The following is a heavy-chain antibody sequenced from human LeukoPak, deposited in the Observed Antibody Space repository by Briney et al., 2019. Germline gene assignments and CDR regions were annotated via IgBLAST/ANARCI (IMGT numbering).Heavy chain of an antibody. CDR2: ISGSGVTT. CDR3: ARDYTTVSGSSPPL. V-gene: IGHV3-23*01. J-gene: IGHJ3*01. D-gene: IGHD1-1*01. Sequence: GGSLRLSCAASGFTFSSHAMSWVRQAPGKGLEWVSAISGSGVTTYYADSMRDRFTISRDNSKNALYLEMDSLRAEDTGVYYCARDYTTVSGSSPPLWGQGTMVTVSS. CDR1: GFTFSSHA.